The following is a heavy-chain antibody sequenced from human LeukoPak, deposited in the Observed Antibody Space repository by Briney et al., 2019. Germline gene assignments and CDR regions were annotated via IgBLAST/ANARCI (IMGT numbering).Heavy chain of an antibody. Sequence: SETLSLTCTVSGGSISSYYWSWIRQPPGKGLEWIGYNYYSGSTNYNPSLKSRVTISVDTSKNQFSLKLSSVTAADTAVYYCAREWALGATSPFDIWGQGTMVTVSS. CDR1: GGSISSYY. CDR3: AREWALGATSPFDI. CDR2: NYYSGST. D-gene: IGHD1-26*01. V-gene: IGHV4-59*01. J-gene: IGHJ3*02.